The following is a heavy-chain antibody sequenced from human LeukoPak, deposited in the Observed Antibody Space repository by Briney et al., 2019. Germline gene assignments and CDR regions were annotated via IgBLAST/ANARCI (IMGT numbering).Heavy chain of an antibody. V-gene: IGHV3-30*04. CDR2: ISYDGSNK. D-gene: IGHD2-2*01. CDR3: AKDFSAIFAFDI. J-gene: IGHJ3*02. Sequence: GRSLRLSCAASGFTFSSYAMHWVRQAPGKGLEWVAVISYDGSNKYYADSVKGRFTISRDNSKNTLYLQMNSLRAEDTAVYYCAKDFSAIFAFDIWGQGTMVTVSS. CDR1: GFTFSSYA.